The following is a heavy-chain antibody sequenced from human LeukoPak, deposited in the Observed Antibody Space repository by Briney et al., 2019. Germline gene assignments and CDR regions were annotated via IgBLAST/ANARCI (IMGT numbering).Heavy chain of an antibody. D-gene: IGHD6-13*01. CDR2: IYYSGST. V-gene: IGHV4-59*08. Sequence: PSETLSLTCTVSGGSISSYYWSWIRQPPGKGLEWIGYIYYSGSTNYNPSLKGRVTISVDTSKNQFSLKLSSVTAADTAVYYCATLLSSSWSFDYWGQGTLVTVSS. CDR1: GGSISSYY. J-gene: IGHJ4*02. CDR3: ATLLSSSWSFDY.